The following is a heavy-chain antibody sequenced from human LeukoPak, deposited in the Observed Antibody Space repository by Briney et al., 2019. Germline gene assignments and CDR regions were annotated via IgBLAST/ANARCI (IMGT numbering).Heavy chain of an antibody. CDR2: IYYSGST. D-gene: IGHD3-10*01. CDR1: GGSISSYY. V-gene: IGHV4-59*01. Sequence: SETLSLTCTVSGGSISSYYWSWLRQPPGKGLEWIGYIYYSGSTNYNPSLMSRVTISVDTSKNQFSLKLSSVTAADTAVYYCARDKWGVRGRWFDIWGQGTMVTVSS. J-gene: IGHJ3*02. CDR3: ARDKWGVRGRWFDI.